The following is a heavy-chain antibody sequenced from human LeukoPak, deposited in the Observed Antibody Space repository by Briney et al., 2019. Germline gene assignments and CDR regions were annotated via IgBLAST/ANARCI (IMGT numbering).Heavy chain of an antibody. CDR2: ISGSGGST. CDR1: GFTFSSYA. J-gene: IGHJ4*02. CDR3: AKAPRGGYDSRIDY. Sequence: GGSLRLSCAASGFTFSSYALSWVRQAQGKGLEWVSSISGSGGSTYYADSVKGRFTISRDNSKNTLYLQMNSLRDEDTAIYYCAKAPRGGYDSRIDYWGQGTLVTVSS. V-gene: IGHV3-23*01. D-gene: IGHD5-12*01.